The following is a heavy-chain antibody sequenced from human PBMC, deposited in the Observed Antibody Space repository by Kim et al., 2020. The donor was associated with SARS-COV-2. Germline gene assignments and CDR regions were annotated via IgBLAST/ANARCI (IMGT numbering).Heavy chain of an antibody. V-gene: IGHV3-7*01. D-gene: IGHD4-17*01. CDR3: ARAGGDYDYYLDY. J-gene: IGHJ4*02. Sequence: VDYVKGRFTIARDNAKNSLYLQMNGLRAEDTAVYYCARAGGDYDYYLDYWGQGTLVTVSS.